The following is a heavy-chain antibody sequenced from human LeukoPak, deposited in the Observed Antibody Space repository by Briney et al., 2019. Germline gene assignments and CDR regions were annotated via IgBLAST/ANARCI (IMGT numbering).Heavy chain of an antibody. CDR2: ITPIFGTA. V-gene: IGHV1-69*05. J-gene: IGHJ4*02. D-gene: IGHD2-2*01. Sequence: ASVKVSCKASGGTFSSYAISWVRQAPGQGLEWMGGITPIFGTANYAQKFQGRVTITTDESTSTAYMELSSLRSEDTAVYYCASPYCSSTSCYAPRPFDYWGQGTLVTVSS. CDR3: ASPYCSSTSCYAPRPFDY. CDR1: GGTFSSYA.